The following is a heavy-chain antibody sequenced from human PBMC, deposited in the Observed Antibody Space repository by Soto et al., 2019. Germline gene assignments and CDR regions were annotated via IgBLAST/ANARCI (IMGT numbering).Heavy chain of an antibody. Sequence: GGSLRLSCAASGFTFSSYAMSWVRQAPGKGLEWVSAISGSGGSTYYADSVKGRFTISRDNSKNTLYLQMNSLRAEDTAVYYCAKGEVVPAATAYSSSWYYWGQGTLVTVSS. CDR1: GFTFSSYA. D-gene: IGHD2-2*01. CDR3: AKGEVVPAATAYSSSWYY. J-gene: IGHJ4*02. V-gene: IGHV3-23*01. CDR2: ISGSGGST.